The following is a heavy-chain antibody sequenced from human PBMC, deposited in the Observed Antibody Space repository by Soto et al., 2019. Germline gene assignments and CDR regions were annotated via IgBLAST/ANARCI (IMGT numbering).Heavy chain of an antibody. J-gene: IGHJ4*02. V-gene: IGHV3-23*01. CDR2: ISGSGGSP. CDR1: GFTFSSYA. D-gene: IGHD6-19*01. CDR3: VGQWHVVSPLDH. Sequence: GGSLRLSCAASGFTFSSYAMSWVRQAPGKGLERVSDISGSGGSPYYADSAKGRSTFYRDNSKNTTLLLMNSMKSEDTAVYFCVGQWHVVSPLDHWGQGTLVTVSS.